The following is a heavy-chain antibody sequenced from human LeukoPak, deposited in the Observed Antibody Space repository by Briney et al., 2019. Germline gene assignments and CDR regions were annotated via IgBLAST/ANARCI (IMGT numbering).Heavy chain of an antibody. V-gene: IGHV3-33*06. CDR1: GFTFSYYG. D-gene: IGHD6-13*01. J-gene: IGHJ4*02. Sequence: GGSLRLSCAASGFTFSYYGMHWVRQAPGKGLDWVAVIWHDGSLKYYADSVRGRFTISRDNSMNTVYLQMNSLRAEDTAVYYCAKVRQFTAATGTGLDYWGQGTLVTLSS. CDR3: AKVRQFTAATGTGLDY. CDR2: IWHDGSLK.